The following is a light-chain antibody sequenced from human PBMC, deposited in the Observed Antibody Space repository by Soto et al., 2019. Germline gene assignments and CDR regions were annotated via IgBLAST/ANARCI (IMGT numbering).Light chain of an antibody. V-gene: IGKV3-15*01. Sequence: EIQMTQSPSSLSASPGERATLSCRASQSVSSNLTWYQQKSGQAPRLLIYGASTRATGIPARFSGSGSGTEFTLTISSLQSEDFAVYYCQQYNNWPRTFGQGTKVDIK. J-gene: IGKJ1*01. CDR1: QSVSSN. CDR2: GAS. CDR3: QQYNNWPRT.